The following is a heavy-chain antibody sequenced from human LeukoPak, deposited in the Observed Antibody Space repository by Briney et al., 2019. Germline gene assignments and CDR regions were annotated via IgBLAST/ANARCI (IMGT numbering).Heavy chain of an antibody. J-gene: IGHJ6*02. V-gene: IGHV1-69*13. CDR2: IIPIFGTA. CDR1: GGTFSSYA. CDR3: ARTRPTAYCGGDCYSSGMDV. Sequence: SVKVSCKASGGTFSSYAISWVRQAPGQGLEWMGGIIPIFGTANYAQKFQGRVTITADESTSTAYMELSSLRSEDTAVYYCARTRPTAYCGGDCYSSGMDVWGQGTTVTVTS. D-gene: IGHD2-21*02.